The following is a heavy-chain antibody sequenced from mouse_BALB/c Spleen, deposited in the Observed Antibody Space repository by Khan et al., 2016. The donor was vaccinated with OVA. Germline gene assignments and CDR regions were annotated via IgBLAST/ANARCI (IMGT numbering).Heavy chain of an antibody. CDR3: ARPYDFGTTYATMDD. CDR1: GYTFTNYW. D-gene: IGHD2-13*01. J-gene: IGHJ4*01. CDR2: IYPGNGNT. V-gene: IGHV1-63*02. Sequence: QVQLKQSGAELVRPGTSVKMSCKAAGYTFTNYWIGWINQRPGHGLEWIGDIYPGNGNTTYNEKFKGKATLTADTSSNTAYLHLSSLTSEDSAIYYCARPYDFGTTYATMDDWGQGTSVTVSS.